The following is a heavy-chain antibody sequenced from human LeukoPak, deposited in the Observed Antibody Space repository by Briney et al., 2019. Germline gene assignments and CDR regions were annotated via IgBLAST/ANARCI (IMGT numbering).Heavy chain of an antibody. CDR2: IYYSGST. J-gene: IGHJ4*02. Sequence: PSETLSLTCTVSGGSISSYYWSWIRQPPGKGLEWIGYIYYSGSTNYNPSLKSRVTISVDTSKNQFSLKLSSVTAADTAVYYCARVKTTFGVVIYYFDYWGQGTLVTVSS. V-gene: IGHV4-59*01. D-gene: IGHD3-3*01. CDR1: GGSISSYY. CDR3: ARVKTTFGVVIYYFDY.